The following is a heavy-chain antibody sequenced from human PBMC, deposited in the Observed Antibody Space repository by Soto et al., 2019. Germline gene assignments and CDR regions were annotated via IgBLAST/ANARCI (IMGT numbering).Heavy chain of an antibody. V-gene: IGHV4-31*03. D-gene: IGHD2-15*01. CDR2: IYYSGST. CDR3: AGVGGIAPRGEVADYGMDV. CDR1: GGSISSGGYY. Sequence: QVQLQESGPGLVKPSQTLSLTCTVSGGSISSGGYYWSWIRQHPGKGLEWIGYIYYSGSTYYTPSPKSRLTISVDTTNNQYSLMPSSVTAANTAVYDCAGVGGIAPRGEVADYGMDVWGQGTTGTVS. J-gene: IGHJ6*02.